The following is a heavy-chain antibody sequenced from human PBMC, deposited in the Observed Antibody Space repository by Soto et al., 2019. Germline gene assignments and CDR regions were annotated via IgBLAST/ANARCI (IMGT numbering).Heavy chain of an antibody. J-gene: IGHJ4*02. V-gene: IGHV3-30-3*01. D-gene: IGHD6-6*01. CDR1: GFTFSANA. CDR2: IAYDGTIK. CDR3: ARDKIKGAPEDLGS. Sequence: QEQLVESGGDVVQPGRSLTLSCAASGFTFSANAMHWVRQAPGKGLEWVAVIAYDGTIKIYRDSVKGRFTMSRDESKSTLYVQMNSLRPEDTGVYYCARDKIKGAPEDLGSWGQGTLVTVSS.